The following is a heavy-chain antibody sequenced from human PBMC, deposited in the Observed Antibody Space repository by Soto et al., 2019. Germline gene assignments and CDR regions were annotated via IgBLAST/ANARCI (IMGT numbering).Heavy chain of an antibody. D-gene: IGHD1-1*01. V-gene: IGHV3-23*01. CDR2: ISGSGGST. CDR1: GFTFSSYA. CDR3: AKDQGNRKYYYGMDV. Sequence: HPGGSLRLSCAASGFTFSSYAMSWVRQAPGKGLEWVSAISGSGGSTYYADSVKGRFTISRDNSKNTLYLQMNSLRAEDTAVYYCAKDQGNRKYYYGMDVWGQGTTVTVSS. J-gene: IGHJ6*02.